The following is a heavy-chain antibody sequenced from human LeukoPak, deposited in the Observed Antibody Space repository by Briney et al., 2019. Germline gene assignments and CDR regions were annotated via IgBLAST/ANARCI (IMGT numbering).Heavy chain of an antibody. J-gene: IGHJ4*02. CDR3: ARGYYDSSGYYFSLGSDFAFDY. CDR2: IKQDGSEK. Sequence: GSLRLSCKVSGFTFSDFYMSWIRQAPGKGLEWVANIKQDGSEKYYVDSVKGRFTISRDNAKNSLSLQMNSLRAEDTAVYYCARGYYDSSGYYFSLGSDFAFDYWGQGTLVTVSS. CDR1: GFTFSDFY. V-gene: IGHV3-7*04. D-gene: IGHD3-22*01.